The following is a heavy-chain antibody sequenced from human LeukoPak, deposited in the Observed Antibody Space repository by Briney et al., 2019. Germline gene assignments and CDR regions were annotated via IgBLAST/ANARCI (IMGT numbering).Heavy chain of an antibody. CDR1: GFTFSTYT. CDR2: ISNDGSNK. CDR3: ARRDNYDY. V-gene: IGHV3-30-3*01. D-gene: IGHD5-24*01. J-gene: IGHJ4*02. Sequence: GGSLRLSCAVSGFTFSTYTMHWVRQAPGKGLEWVAVISNDGSNKYYADSVKCRFTISRDNSKSTLYLQMNSLRTEDTAVYYCARRDNYDYWGQGTLVTVSS.